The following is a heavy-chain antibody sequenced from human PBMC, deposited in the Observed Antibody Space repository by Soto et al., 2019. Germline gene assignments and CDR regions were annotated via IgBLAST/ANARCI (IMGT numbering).Heavy chain of an antibody. CDR3: ARRIVATETLDY. Sequence: SETLSLTCTVAGGSISGYYWRWILQHPGRGLEWIGFIYYAGSTKYNPSLNSRVTISVDTSKNQFSLTVTSVTAADTAVYYCARRIVATETLDYWGQGTLVTVSS. CDR1: GGSISGYY. J-gene: IGHJ4*02. D-gene: IGHD5-12*01. V-gene: IGHV4-59*08. CDR2: IYYAGST.